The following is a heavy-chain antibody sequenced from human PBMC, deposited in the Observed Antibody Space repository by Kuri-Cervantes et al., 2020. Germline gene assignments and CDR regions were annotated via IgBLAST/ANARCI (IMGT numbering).Heavy chain of an antibody. V-gene: IGHV3-7*01. Sequence: GESLKISCAASGFTFSGYWMSWVRQAPGKGLEWVANIKQDGSEKYYVDSVKGRFTISRDNAKNTLYLQMNSLRAEDTAVYYCASHRVGSDYWGQGTLVTVSS. CDR2: IKQDGSEK. CDR3: ASHRVGSDY. D-gene: IGHD3-10*01. J-gene: IGHJ4*02. CDR1: GFTFSGYW.